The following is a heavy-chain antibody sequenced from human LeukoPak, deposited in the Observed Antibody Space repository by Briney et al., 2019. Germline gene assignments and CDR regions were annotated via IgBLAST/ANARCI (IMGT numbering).Heavy chain of an antibody. CDR3: ARTTSLTASGYDY. J-gene: IGHJ4*02. V-gene: IGHV1-8*03. Sequence: ASVKVSCKASGYTFTDYHINWVRQATGQGLEWMGWINPNNGDTGYAQTFRDRVTITRDTSISTAYMGVRSLGSEDTAVYFCARTTSLTASGYDYSGQGTLVTVSS. CDR2: INPNNGDT. D-gene: IGHD4-17*01. CDR1: GYTFTDYH.